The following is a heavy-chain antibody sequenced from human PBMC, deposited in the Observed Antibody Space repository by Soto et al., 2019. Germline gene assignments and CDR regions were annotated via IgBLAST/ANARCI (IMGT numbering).Heavy chain of an antibody. CDR1: GFSFGSYG. CDR3: AKEYMRSSAIFDY. Sequence: QVQMVESGGGVVQPGRSLRLSCAASGFSFGSYGMHWVRQAPGKGLEWAATISYDGGNKYYADSVKGRFTISRDNSKNTLYLQMNSLRPEDTAVYYCAKEYMRSSAIFDYWGQGTLVSVSS. D-gene: IGHD6-19*01. V-gene: IGHV3-30*18. J-gene: IGHJ4*02. CDR2: ISYDGGNK.